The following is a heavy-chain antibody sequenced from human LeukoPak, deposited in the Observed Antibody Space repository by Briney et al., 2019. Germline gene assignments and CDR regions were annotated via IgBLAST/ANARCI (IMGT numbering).Heavy chain of an antibody. D-gene: IGHD3-3*01. CDR3: AREISTLFGVVTMRFDP. Sequence: SETLSLTCTVSGVSISSFYWSWIRQPAGKGLEWIGRIHTSGSTNYNPSLKSRVTMSADTSKKQFTLNLRSVTAADTAVYYCAREISTLFGVVTMRFDPWGQGTLVIVS. V-gene: IGHV4-4*07. CDR2: IHTSGST. J-gene: IGHJ5*02. CDR1: GVSISSFY.